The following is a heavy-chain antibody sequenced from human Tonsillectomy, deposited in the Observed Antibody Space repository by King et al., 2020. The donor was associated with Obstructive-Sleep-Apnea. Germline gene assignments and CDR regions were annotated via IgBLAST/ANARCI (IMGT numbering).Heavy chain of an antibody. J-gene: IGHJ4*02. CDR2: MSSSVNT. CDR1: GASISGYF. CDR3: ARDLGNGWGYFDS. D-gene: IGHD6-19*01. V-gene: IGHV4-59*01. Sequence: VQLQESGPGLVKPSETLSLTCSVSGASISGYFWSWIRQPPGQGLQWIGFMSSSVNTIYNPSLNSRVTISIDTSRNHFSLKLNYVTTADTAVYYCARDLGNGWGYFDSWGQGTLVTVSS.